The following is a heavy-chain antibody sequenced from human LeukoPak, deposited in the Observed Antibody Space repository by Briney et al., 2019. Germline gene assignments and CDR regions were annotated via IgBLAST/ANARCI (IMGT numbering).Heavy chain of an antibody. Sequence: GRFLRLSCAASGFTFSSYGMHWVRQAPGKGLEWVAVISYDGSNKYYADSVKGRFTISRDNSKNTLYLQMNSLRAEDTAVYYCAESGRYSSGWYGPLYYYYGMDVWGKGTTVTVSS. CDR1: GFTFSSYG. D-gene: IGHD6-19*01. CDR3: AESGRYSSGWYGPLYYYYGMDV. V-gene: IGHV3-30*18. CDR2: ISYDGSNK. J-gene: IGHJ6*04.